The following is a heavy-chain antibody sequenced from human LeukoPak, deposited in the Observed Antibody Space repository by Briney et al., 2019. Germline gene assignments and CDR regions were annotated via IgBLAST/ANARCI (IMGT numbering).Heavy chain of an antibody. CDR1: GFTFSSYS. J-gene: IGHJ6*03. CDR2: ISSSSSTI. V-gene: IGHV3-48*02. CDR3: ARDPRIAAAGNYYYYMDV. Sequence: PGGSLRLSCAASGFTFSSYSMNWVPQAPGKGLEWASYISSSSSTIYYADSVKGRFTISRDNAKNSLYLQMNSLRDEDTAVYYCARDPRIAAAGNYYYYMDVWGKGTTVTVSS. D-gene: IGHD6-13*01.